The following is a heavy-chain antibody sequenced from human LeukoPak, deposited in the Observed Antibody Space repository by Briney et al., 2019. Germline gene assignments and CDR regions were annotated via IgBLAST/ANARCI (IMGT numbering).Heavy chain of an antibody. D-gene: IGHD1-26*01. CDR2: ISSNGGST. J-gene: IGHJ4*02. Sequence: PGGSLRLSCAASGFTFSSYAMHWVRQAPGKGLEYVSAISSNGGSTYYANSVKGRFTISRDNSKNTLYLQMGSLRAEDMAVYYCARFSGGIDYWGQGTLVTVSP. V-gene: IGHV3-64*01. CDR3: ARFSGGIDY. CDR1: GFTFSSYA.